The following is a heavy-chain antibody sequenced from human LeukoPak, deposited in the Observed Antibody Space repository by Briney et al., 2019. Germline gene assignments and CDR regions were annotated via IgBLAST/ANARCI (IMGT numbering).Heavy chain of an antibody. CDR1: GDSIISSNYY. V-gene: IGHV4-39*01. CDR2: IYYSGST. Sequence: SETLSLTCTVSGDSIISSNYYWAWIRQPPGKGLEWIGTIYYSGSTFYSPSLKSRITISVDTSKNQFSLKLSSVTAADTAVYYCARLLVPGWFDPWGQGTLVTVSS. D-gene: IGHD2-2*01. CDR3: ARLLVPGWFDP. J-gene: IGHJ5*02.